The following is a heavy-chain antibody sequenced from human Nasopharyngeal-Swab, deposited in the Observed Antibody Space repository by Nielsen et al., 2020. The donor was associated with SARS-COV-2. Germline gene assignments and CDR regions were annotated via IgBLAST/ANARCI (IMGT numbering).Heavy chain of an antibody. CDR3: ARDVAIVGATLEN. Sequence: GRSLRPSCAASEFTLSRNGMHWVRQAPGKVLEWVAYIISISSTSYYADSVKGRFTLPRDNPKNPLYLQMNSLRDEDTALYYCARDVAIVGATLENWGQGTLVTVSS. CDR1: EFTLSRNG. J-gene: IGHJ4*02. D-gene: IGHD1-26*01. V-gene: IGHV3-48*02. CDR2: IISISSTS.